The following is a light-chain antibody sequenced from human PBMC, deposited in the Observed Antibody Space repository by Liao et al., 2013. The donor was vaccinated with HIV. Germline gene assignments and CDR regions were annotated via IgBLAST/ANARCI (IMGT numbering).Light chain of an antibody. CDR3: QAWDTTRRV. CDR2: QDS. J-gene: IGLJ3*02. CDR1: KLGDKY. Sequence: SYELTQPPSVSVSPGQTASITCSGDKLGDKYACWYQQKPGQSPVLVIYQDSKRPSGIPERFSGSNSGNIATLTISGTQAMDEADYYCQAWDTTRRVFGGGTKLTVL. V-gene: IGLV3-1*01.